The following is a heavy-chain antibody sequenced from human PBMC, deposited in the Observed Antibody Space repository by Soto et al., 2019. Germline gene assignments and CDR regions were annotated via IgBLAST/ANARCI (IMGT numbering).Heavy chain of an antibody. J-gene: IGHJ4*02. CDR1: GFIFSSYS. V-gene: IGHV3-33*08. D-gene: IGHD6-19*01. Sequence: PGGSLRLSCAASGFIFSSYSMNWVRQAPGKGLEWVAVICNDESNKYYADSVKGRFTISRDNSNNTLYLQMNSLRAEDTAVYYCARDSYSSGNDYWGQGTLVTVSS. CDR3: ARDSYSSGNDY. CDR2: ICNDESNK.